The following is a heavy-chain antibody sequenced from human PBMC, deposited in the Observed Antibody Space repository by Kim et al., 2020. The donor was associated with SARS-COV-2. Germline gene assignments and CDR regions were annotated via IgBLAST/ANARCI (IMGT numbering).Heavy chain of an antibody. CDR3: ARVVGLSYEFWIGSVDAFDM. V-gene: IGHV1-8*01. J-gene: IGHJ3*02. D-gene: IGHD3-3*01. Sequence: ASVKVSCRASGYMFASYDINWVRQAAGLGLAWRGYLNPYNGDTGYAQKFQGRVTMTMDTSISTAYMAVGSLTGDGTAVFYCARVVGLSYEFWIGSVDAFDMCCEGTVVTV. CDR1: GYMFASYD. CDR2: LNPYNGDT.